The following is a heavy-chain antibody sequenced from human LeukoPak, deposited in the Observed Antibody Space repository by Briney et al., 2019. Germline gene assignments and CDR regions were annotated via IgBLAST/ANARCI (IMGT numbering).Heavy chain of an antibody. J-gene: IGHJ6*02. V-gene: IGHV1-2*04. CDR1: GYTFTGYY. CDR3: ARDLGSGYDSGMDV. CDR2: INPNSGGT. D-gene: IGHD5-12*01. Sequence: GASVKVSCKASGYTFTGYYMHWVRQAPGQGLEWMGWINPNSGGTNYAQKFQGWVTMTRDTSISTAYMELSRLRSDDTAVYYCARDLGSGYDSGMDVWGQGTTVTVSS.